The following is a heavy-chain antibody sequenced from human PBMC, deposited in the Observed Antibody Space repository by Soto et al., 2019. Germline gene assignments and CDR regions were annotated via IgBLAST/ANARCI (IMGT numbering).Heavy chain of an antibody. CDR1: GYTFTSYD. D-gene: IGHD2-21*01. CDR3: ARKHGGHFDY. CDR2: VSAYNGDT. J-gene: IGHJ4*02. Sequence: QVQLEQSGAEVKKPGASVKVSCQASGYTFTSYDISWVRQAPGQGLEWMGWVSAYNGDTLYAQKFQGRVSMNTDTSTSTAYMELRSLRSDDTAVYYCARKHGGHFDYWGQGTLVTVSS. V-gene: IGHV1-18*01.